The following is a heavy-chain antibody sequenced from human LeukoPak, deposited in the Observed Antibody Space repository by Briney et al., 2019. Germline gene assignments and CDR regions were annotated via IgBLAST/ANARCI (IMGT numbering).Heavy chain of an antibody. CDR1: GFTFSSYA. CDR2: ISGSGGST. J-gene: IGHJ4*02. V-gene: IGHV3-23*01. CDR3: STEMSSEHIF. Sequence: PGGSLRLSCAASGFTFSSYAMSWVRQAPGKGLEWVSAISGSGGSTYYADSVKGRFTISRDNSKNTLSLQMNSLSAEDTAVYYCSTEMSSEHIFWGQGTLVTVSS. D-gene: IGHD3-3*02.